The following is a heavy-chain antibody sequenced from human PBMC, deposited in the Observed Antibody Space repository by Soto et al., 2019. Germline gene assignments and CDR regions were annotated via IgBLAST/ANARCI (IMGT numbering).Heavy chain of an antibody. J-gene: IGHJ4*02. D-gene: IGHD6-19*01. Sequence: QVQLVESGGGVVQPGRSLRLSCAASGFTFSSYGMHWVRQAPGKGLEWVAVISYDGSNTYHADSVKGRFTISRDNSKNTLYLQMNSLRAEDTAVYYCAKDGNVYSSGWYAPSLDYWGQGTLVTVSS. CDR3: AKDGNVYSSGWYAPSLDY. CDR1: GFTFSSYG. V-gene: IGHV3-30*18. CDR2: ISYDGSNT.